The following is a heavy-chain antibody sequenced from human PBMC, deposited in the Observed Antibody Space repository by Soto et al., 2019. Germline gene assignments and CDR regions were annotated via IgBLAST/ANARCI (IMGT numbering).Heavy chain of an antibody. J-gene: IGHJ4*02. V-gene: IGHV1-18*01. CDR1: GYTFTSYG. CDR3: ARSGVWEPRDY. CDR2: ISAYNGNT. D-gene: IGHD1-26*01. Sequence: ASVKVSCKASGYTFTSYGISWVRQAPGQGLEWMGWISAYNGNTNYAQKLQGRVTMTTDTSTNAAYIELRSLRSDDTAVYYCARSGVWEPRDYWGQGTLVTVSS.